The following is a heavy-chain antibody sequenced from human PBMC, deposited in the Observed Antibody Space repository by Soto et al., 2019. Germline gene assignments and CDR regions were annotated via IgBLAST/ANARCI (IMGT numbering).Heavy chain of an antibody. CDR1: GGTFSAYA. CDR3: ARTNHTTYYDYVWGDYRREGMDV. J-gene: IGHJ6*02. D-gene: IGHD3-16*02. Sequence: SVKVSCKASGGTFSAYAISWVRQAPGQGLEWMGGILPLSGTSNYTQRFQGRVTISADKSTSTAYMELSSLRSDDTAVYYGARTNHTTYYDYVWGDYRREGMDVWGQGTTVTVSS. V-gene: IGHV1-69*06. CDR2: ILPLSGTS.